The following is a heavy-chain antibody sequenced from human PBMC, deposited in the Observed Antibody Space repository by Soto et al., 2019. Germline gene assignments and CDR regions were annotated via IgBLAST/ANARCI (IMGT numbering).Heavy chain of an antibody. V-gene: IGHV3-33*01. J-gene: IGHJ6*03. CDR3: ARARIAGYYYYYYMDV. CDR1: GFTFSSYG. Sequence: GGSLRLSCAASGFTFSSYGMHWVRQAPGKGLEWVAVIWYDGSNKYYADSVKGRFTISRDNSKNTLYLQMNSLRAEDTAVYYCARARIAGYYYYYYMDVWGKGTTVTVSS. D-gene: IGHD6-13*01. CDR2: IWYDGSNK.